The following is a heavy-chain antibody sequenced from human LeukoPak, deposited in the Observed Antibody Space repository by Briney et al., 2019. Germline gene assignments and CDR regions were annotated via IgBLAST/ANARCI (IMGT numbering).Heavy chain of an antibody. CDR1: GGSVSYYY. Sequence: SETLSLTCTVSGGSVSYYYWSWNRQPPGKGLEWIGYIYNSGTTRFNPSLMSRVTISVDTSKNQFSLKLNSVTAADTAVYYCARDSRYSDNSGHYYSRYYMDVWGKGTTVTVSS. D-gene: IGHD3-22*01. CDR3: ARDSRYSDNSGHYYSRYYMDV. J-gene: IGHJ6*03. V-gene: IGHV4-59*02. CDR2: IYNSGTT.